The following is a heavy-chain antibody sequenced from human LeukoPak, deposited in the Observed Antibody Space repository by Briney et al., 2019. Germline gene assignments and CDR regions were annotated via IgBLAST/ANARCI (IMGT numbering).Heavy chain of an antibody. CDR3: ARVRIWSGYLSDAFDI. CDR1: GGSISSGGYY. Sequence: SETLSLTCTVSGGSISSGGYYWSWIRQHPGKGLEWIGYIYYSGSTYYNPSLKSRVTISVDTSKNQFSLKLSSVTAADTAVYYCARVRIWSGYLSDAFDIWGQGTMVTVSS. J-gene: IGHJ3*02. CDR2: IYYSGST. D-gene: IGHD3-3*01. V-gene: IGHV4-31*03.